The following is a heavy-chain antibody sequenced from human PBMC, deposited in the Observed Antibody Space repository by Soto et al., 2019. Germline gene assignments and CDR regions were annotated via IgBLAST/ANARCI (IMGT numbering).Heavy chain of an antibody. V-gene: IGHV4-59*01. CDR1: GGSISSYY. Sequence: PSETLSLTCTDSGGSISSYYWSWIRQPPGKGLEWIGYIYYSGSTNYNPSLKSRVTISVDTSKNQFSLKLSSVTAADTAVYYCARGLRMATIIRGFDYWGQGTLVTVSS. CDR2: IYYSGST. J-gene: IGHJ4*02. CDR3: ARGLRMATIIRGFDY. D-gene: IGHD5-12*01.